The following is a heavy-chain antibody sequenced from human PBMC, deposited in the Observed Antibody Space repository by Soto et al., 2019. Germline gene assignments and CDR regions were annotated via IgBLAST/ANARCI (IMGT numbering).Heavy chain of an antibody. CDR3: ARLRAGYFFDY. Sequence: PGGSLRLSCAASGFTFSTYSMTWVRQAPGKGLEWLSSITGSSSTMKYADSVKGRFTISRDNAKSSVYLQMNSLRDEDTAVYYCARLRAGYFFDYWGQGTLVTVSS. CDR2: ITGSSSTM. V-gene: IGHV3-48*02. D-gene: IGHD3-9*01. J-gene: IGHJ4*02. CDR1: GFTFSTYS.